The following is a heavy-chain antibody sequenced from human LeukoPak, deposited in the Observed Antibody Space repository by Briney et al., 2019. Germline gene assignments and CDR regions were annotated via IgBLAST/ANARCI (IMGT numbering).Heavy chain of an antibody. CDR2: IRYDGSNK. CDR3: AKDRSYYDSGGYRNLDY. CDR1: GLTFNTCG. J-gene: IGHJ4*02. D-gene: IGHD3-22*01. Sequence: GGSLRLSCAASGLTFNTCGMHWVRQAPGKGLEWVAFIRYDGSNKYYADSVKGRFIISRDNSENTLYLQMNSPRAEDTAVYYCAKDRSYYDSGGYRNLDYWGQGTLVTVSS. V-gene: IGHV3-30*02.